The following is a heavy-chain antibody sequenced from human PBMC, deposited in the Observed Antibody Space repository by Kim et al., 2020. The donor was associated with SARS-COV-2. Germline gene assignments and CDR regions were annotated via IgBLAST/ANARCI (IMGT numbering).Heavy chain of an antibody. CDR1: GFTFSSYA. J-gene: IGHJ4*02. CDR2: ISGSGGST. Sequence: GGSLRLSCAASGFTFSSYAMSWVRQAPGKGLEWVSAISGSGGSTYYADSVKGRFTISRDNSKNTLYLQMNSLRAEDTAVYYCAKFGARSMGWLVRFDYWGQGTLVTVSS. D-gene: IGHD6-19*01. CDR3: AKFGARSMGWLVRFDY. V-gene: IGHV3-23*01.